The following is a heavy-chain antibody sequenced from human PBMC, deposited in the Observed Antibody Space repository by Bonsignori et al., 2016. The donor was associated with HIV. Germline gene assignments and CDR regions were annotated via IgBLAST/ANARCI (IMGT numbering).Heavy chain of an antibody. Sequence: PGESLKISCAASGFTFSSYGMHWVRQAPGKGLEWVAVISYDGSNKYYADSVKGRFTISRDNSKNTLYLQMNSLRAEDTAVYYCATVSSRDGYGVDYWGQGTLVTVSS. CDR1: GFTFSSYG. D-gene: IGHD5-24*01. CDR3: ATVSSRDGYGVDY. V-gene: IGHV3-30*03. J-gene: IGHJ4*02. CDR2: ISYDGSNK.